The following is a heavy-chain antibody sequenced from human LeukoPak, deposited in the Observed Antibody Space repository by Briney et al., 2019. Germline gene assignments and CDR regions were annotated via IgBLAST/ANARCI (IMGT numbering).Heavy chain of an antibody. J-gene: IGHJ4*02. CDR2: IRYDGSNK. D-gene: IGHD3-3*01. CDR3: AKDPLYYDFWSGYSSHFDY. V-gene: IGHV3-30*02. Sequence: GGSLRLSFAASGFTFISYGMHWVRQAPGKGLEWVPFIRYDGSNKYYADSVKGRFTISRDNSKNTLYLQMNSLRAEDTAVYYCAKDPLYYDFWSGYSSHFDYWGQGTLVTVSS. CDR1: GFTFISYG.